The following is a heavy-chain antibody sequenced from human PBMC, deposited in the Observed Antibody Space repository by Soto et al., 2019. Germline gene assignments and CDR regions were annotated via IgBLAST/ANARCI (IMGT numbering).Heavy chain of an antibody. CDR2: ISTGSGSI. CDR3: ASGGSVPN. Sequence: EVQLVESGGGLVQPGGSLRLSCAASGFTFSSYSMNWVRQAPGMGLEWVSYISTGSGSIYYPDSVKGRFTISSDNAKNSLFLQMNSLRAEDTAVYYCASGGSVPNWGQGTLVTVSS. V-gene: IGHV3-48*01. D-gene: IGHD2-15*01. J-gene: IGHJ4*02. CDR1: GFTFSSYS.